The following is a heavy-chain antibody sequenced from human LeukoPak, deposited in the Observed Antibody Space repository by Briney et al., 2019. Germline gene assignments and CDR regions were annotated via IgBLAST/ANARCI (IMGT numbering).Heavy chain of an antibody. V-gene: IGHV3-23*01. J-gene: IGHJ4*02. CDR2: ISGAGRST. CDR3: AKRSGGPSPFDY. CDR1: GFTFSSYG. Sequence: GGSLRLSCAASGFTFSSYGMTWVRQAPGKGLEWVSVISGAGRSTYYADSVKGRFTISRDNSKNTLYLQMNSLRAEDTAVYYCAKRSGGPSPFDYWGQGTLVTVSS. D-gene: IGHD3-3*01.